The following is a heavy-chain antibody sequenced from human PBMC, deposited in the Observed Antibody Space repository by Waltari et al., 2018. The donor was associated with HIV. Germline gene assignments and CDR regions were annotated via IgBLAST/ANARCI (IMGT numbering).Heavy chain of an antibody. CDR2: IITDGSDT. J-gene: IGHJ4*02. Sequence: EVQLVESGGDLVQPGGSLRLSCAASGFNFRSYWMHWIRQIPGKGLVWVSHIITDGSDTSYLESVKGRFTISRDNAKNTLYLQMNSLRVEDTAIYYCTRDLSTYGHEFDYWGQGTLVTVAS. V-gene: IGHV3-74*01. CDR1: GFNFRSYW. D-gene: IGHD3-16*01. CDR3: TRDLSTYGHEFDY.